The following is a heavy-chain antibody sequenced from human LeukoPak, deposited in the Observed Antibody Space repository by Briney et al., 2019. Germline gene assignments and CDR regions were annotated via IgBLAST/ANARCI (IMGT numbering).Heavy chain of an antibody. J-gene: IGHJ4*02. D-gene: IGHD2-15*01. V-gene: IGHV3-23*01. CDR2: ITSGFTP. CDR1: GLTFSDYA. Sequence: GGSLSLSCAASGLTFSDYAMSWFRQAPGKGLEWVSGITSGFTPHYANSVKGRFTISRDNSKNTFHLQLNSLRAEDTAVYYCAKDYSDSRVADVFFEYWGQGTLVTVSS. CDR3: AKDYSDSRVADVFFEY.